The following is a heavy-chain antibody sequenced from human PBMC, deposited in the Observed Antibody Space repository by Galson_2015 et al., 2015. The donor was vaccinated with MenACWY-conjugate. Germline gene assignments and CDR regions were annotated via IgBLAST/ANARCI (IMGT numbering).Heavy chain of an antibody. CDR1: EDTFNRYA. D-gene: IGHD3-22*01. Sequence: SVKVSCKASEDTFNRYAIHWVRQAPGQGLEWMGWIVAGNGNTKVSQRFQDRLTITRDTSAKTIYMDLSSLRSEDTAVYYCARNYYESNGYYNYWGQGTLVTVSS. V-gene: IGHV1-3*01. CDR2: IVAGNGNT. CDR3: ARNYYESNGYYNY. J-gene: IGHJ1*01.